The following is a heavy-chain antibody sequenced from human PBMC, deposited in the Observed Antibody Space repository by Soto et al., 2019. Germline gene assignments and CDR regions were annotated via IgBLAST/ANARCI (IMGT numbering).Heavy chain of an antibody. J-gene: IGHJ3*02. D-gene: IGHD3-3*01. V-gene: IGHV3-30*18. Sequence: QVQLVESGGGVVQPGRSLRLSCAASGFTFSSYGMHWVRQAPGKGLEWVAVISYDGSNKYYADSVKGRFTISRDNSKNTLYLQMNSLRAEDTAVYYCAKGDLTILGGMDAFDIWGQGTMVTVSS. CDR3: AKGDLTILGGMDAFDI. CDR1: GFTFSSYG. CDR2: ISYDGSNK.